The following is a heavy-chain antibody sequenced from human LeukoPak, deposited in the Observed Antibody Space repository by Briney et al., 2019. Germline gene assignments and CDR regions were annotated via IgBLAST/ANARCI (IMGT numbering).Heavy chain of an antibody. V-gene: IGHV1-18*01. CDR2: ISAYNGNT. CDR3: ASSSYYYDSSGLDAFDI. CDR1: GYTFTSYD. J-gene: IGHJ3*02. Sequence: ASVKVSCKASGYTFTSYDINWVRQATGQGLEWMGWISAYNGNTNYAQKLQGRVTMTTDTSTSTAYMELRSLRSDDTAVYYCASSSYYYDSSGLDAFDIWGQGTMVTVSS. D-gene: IGHD3-22*01.